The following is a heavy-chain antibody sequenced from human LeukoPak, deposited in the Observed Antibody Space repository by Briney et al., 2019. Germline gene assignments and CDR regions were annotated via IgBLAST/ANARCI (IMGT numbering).Heavy chain of an antibody. D-gene: IGHD3-10*01. Sequence: PGGSLRLSCAASGFTFSGYALSWVRQAPGKGREGDTTHTNGGTTYFAASVKGRFTIYTDNSKNTLYLQMNSLRAEDTAMYYSGKARESHSLFDYWGQGTLVTVSS. CDR1: GFTFSGYA. J-gene: IGHJ4*02. CDR3: GKARESHSLFDY. CDR2: HTNGGTT. V-gene: IGHV3-23*01.